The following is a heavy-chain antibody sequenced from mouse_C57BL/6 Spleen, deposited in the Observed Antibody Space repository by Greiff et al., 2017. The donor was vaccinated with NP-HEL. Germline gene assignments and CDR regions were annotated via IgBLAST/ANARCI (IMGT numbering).Heavy chain of an antibody. Sequence: VQLQQSGPELVKPGASVKMSCKASGYTFTDYNMHWVKQSHGKSLEWIGYINPNNGGTSYNQKFKGKATLTADKSSSTAYMQLSSLTSEDSAVYYWARGGYYAMDYWGQGTSVTGSS. CDR3: ARGGYYAMDY. J-gene: IGHJ4*01. CDR2: INPNNGGT. D-gene: IGHD1-1*02. V-gene: IGHV1-22*01. CDR1: GYTFTDYN.